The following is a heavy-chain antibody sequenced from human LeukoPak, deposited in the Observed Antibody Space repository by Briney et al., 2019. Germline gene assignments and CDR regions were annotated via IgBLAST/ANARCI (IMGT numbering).Heavy chain of an antibody. V-gene: IGHV1-46*01. CDR3: ARGTYCGGDCYSDGMDV. Sequence: ASVKVSCKASGYTFTSYYMHWVRQAPGQGLEWMGIINPSGGSTSYAQKFQGRVTMTRDTSTSTVYMELSSLRSEDTAVCYCARGTYCGGDCYSDGMDVWGQGTTVTVSS. CDR2: INPSGGST. J-gene: IGHJ6*02. D-gene: IGHD2-21*02. CDR1: GYTFTSYY.